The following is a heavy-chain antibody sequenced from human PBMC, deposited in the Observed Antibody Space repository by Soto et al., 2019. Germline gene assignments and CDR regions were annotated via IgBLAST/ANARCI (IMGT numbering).Heavy chain of an antibody. Sequence: SLRLSCAASGFTFTRYSMNWVRQAPGKGLEWVSSISSTTNYIYYGDSMKGRFTISRDNAKNSLYLEMNSLRAEDTAVYYCARESEDLTSNFDYWGQGTLVTVSS. J-gene: IGHJ4*02. CDR1: GFTFTRYS. CDR3: ARESEDLTSNFDY. V-gene: IGHV3-21*06. CDR2: ISSTTNYI.